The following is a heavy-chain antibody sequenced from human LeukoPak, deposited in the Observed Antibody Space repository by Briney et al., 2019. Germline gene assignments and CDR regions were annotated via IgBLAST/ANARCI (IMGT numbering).Heavy chain of an antibody. J-gene: IGHJ4*02. D-gene: IGHD5-24*01. Sequence: GGSLRLSCAASGFTFSSYAMSWVRQAPGKGLEWVSYISSSGSTIYYADSVKGRFTISRDNAKNSLYLQMNSLRAEDTAVYYCARGYSKMATMVDYFDYWGQGTLVTVSS. CDR3: ARGYSKMATMVDYFDY. CDR1: GFTFSSYA. CDR2: ISSSGSTI. V-gene: IGHV3-48*03.